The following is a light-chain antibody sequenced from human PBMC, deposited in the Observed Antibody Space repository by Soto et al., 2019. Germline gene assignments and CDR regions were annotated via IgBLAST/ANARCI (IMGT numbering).Light chain of an antibody. CDR1: QSISSY. Sequence: EIVLTQSPATLSLSPGERATLSCWASQSISSYLAWYQHKPGQAPRLLIYDASNRATGIPARFSGSGSGTDFTLTISTLEPEDFAVYYCQQRRTWPWAFGQRTKVDIK. V-gene: IGKV3-11*01. J-gene: IGKJ1*01. CDR2: DAS. CDR3: QQRRTWPWA.